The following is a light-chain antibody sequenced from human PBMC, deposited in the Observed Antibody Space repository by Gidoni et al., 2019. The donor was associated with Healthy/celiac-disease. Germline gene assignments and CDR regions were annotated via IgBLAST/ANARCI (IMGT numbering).Light chain of an antibody. Sequence: ELPQPPPVSVSPGQQDSITCSVDKLGDKYACWYHQKPGQSPLLVIYQDSKRPSGIPERFSGSYSGNTATLTISGTQAMDEADYYFQAGDSSTDVVFGGGTKLTVL. CDR2: QDS. CDR1: KLGDKY. J-gene: IGLJ2*01. V-gene: IGLV3-1*01. CDR3: QAGDSSTDVV.